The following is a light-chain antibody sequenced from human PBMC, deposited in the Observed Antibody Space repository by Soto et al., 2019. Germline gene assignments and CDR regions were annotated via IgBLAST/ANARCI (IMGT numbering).Light chain of an antibody. Sequence: EIVMTQSPGTLSLSPGERATLSCRASQSVSSNFLAWYQQRPGQAPSLLMDGASSRAAGIPDRFSGSGSGTAFTLTISRLEPEDFAAYYCHHYGRSAIFTFGPGTTVDIK. V-gene: IGKV3-20*01. CDR1: QSVSSNF. CDR2: GAS. J-gene: IGKJ3*01. CDR3: HHYGRSAIFT.